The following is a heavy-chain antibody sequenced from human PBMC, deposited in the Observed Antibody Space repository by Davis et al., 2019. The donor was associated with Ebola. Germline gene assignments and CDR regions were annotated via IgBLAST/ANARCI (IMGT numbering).Heavy chain of an antibody. J-gene: IGHJ4*02. Sequence: GGSLRLSCAASGFTFSSYAMHWVRQAPGKGLEWVAVISYDGSNKYYADSVKGRFTISRDNSKNTLYLQMNSLRAEDTAVYNCANVDTALDYWGQGTLVTVSS. CDR2: ISYDGSNK. D-gene: IGHD5-18*01. CDR3: ANVDTALDY. CDR1: GFTFSSYA. V-gene: IGHV3-30-3*01.